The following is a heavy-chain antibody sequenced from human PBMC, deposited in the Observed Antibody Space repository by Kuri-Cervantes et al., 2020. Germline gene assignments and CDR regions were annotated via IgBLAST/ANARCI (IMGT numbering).Heavy chain of an antibody. CDR1: GGSFSAYH. D-gene: IGHD3-16*02. Sequence: SETLSLTCAVCGGSFSAYHWTWIRLSVGKGLEWIGEINHSGSTIYNPSLKSRVTISVDTSKNQFSLKLSSVTAADTAAYYCARDHRRRPTSDAFDIWGQGTMVTVSS. V-gene: IGHV4-34*01. J-gene: IGHJ3*02. CDR2: INHSGST. CDR3: ARDHRRRPTSDAFDI.